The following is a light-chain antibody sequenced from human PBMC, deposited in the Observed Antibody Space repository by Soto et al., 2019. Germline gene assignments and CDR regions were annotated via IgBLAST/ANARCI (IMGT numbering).Light chain of an antibody. CDR1: SXDVGGYNY. CDR3: TSFTSSSTWV. V-gene: IGLV2-14*03. Sequence: QSVLTQPASVSGSPGQSFTISCTGTSXDVGGYNYVSWFQQHPGKAPKLKIYEVSNRPSGVSNRFSGSKSGYTASLTISELQAEDEADYYCTSFTSSSTWVFGGGTK. J-gene: IGLJ3*02. CDR2: EVS.